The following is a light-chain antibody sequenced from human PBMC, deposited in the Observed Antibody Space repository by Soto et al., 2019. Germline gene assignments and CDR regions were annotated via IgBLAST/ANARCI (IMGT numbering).Light chain of an antibody. J-gene: IGLJ3*02. CDR2: SNN. Sequence: QSVLTQPPSASGTPGQRVTISCSGSSSNIGSNTVNWYQQLPGTAPKLLIYSNNQRPSGVPDRFSGSKSGTSASLAISGLQSEDEADYYCAAWDDSLNGPVFGGGTMHTVL. V-gene: IGLV1-44*01. CDR3: AAWDDSLNGPV. CDR1: SSNIGSNT.